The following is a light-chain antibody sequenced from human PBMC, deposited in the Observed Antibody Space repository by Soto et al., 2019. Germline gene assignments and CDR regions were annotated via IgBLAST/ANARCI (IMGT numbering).Light chain of an antibody. CDR1: RSNIGSNT. CDR2: NNN. V-gene: IGLV1-44*01. CDR3: AAWDDSLNGQGV. Sequence: QSVLTQPPSASGTPGQRVTISCSGSRSNIGSNTVNWYQQLPGTAPKLLIYNNNQRPSGVPDRFSGSKSGTSASLAISGLQSEDEADYYCAAWDDSLNGQGVFGGGTKLTVL. J-gene: IGLJ2*01.